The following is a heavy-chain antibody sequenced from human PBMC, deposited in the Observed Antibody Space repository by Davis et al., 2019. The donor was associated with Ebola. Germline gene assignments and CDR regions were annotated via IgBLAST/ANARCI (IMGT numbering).Heavy chain of an antibody. CDR1: GGSISSGGYY. CDR2: IYYSGST. Sequence: SETLSLTCTVSGGSISSGGYYWSWIRQHPGKGLEWIGYIYYSGSTYYNPSLKSRVTISVDTSKNQFSLKLSSVTAADTAVYYCARAQKWLRPTPHYYYYGMDVWGQGTTVTVSS. J-gene: IGHJ6*02. CDR3: ARAQKWLRPTPHYYYYGMDV. V-gene: IGHV4-31*03. D-gene: IGHD5-12*01.